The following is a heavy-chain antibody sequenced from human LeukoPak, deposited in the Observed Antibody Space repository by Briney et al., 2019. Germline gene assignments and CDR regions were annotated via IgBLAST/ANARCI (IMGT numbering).Heavy chain of an antibody. D-gene: IGHD3-10*01. CDR3: TTDSGSYSQGFDY. CDR1: GFTFSNAW. V-gene: IGHV3-15*01. Sequence: PGGSLRLSCAASGFTFSNAWMSWVRQAPGKGLGWVGRIKSKTDGGTTDYAAPVKGRFTISRDDSKNTLYLQMNSLKTEDTAVYYCTTDSGSYSQGFDYWGQGTLVTVSS. CDR2: IKSKTDGGTT. J-gene: IGHJ4*02.